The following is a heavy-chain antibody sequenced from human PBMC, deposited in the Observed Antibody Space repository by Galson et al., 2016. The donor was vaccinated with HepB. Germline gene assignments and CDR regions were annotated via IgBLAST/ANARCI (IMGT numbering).Heavy chain of an antibody. V-gene: IGHV4-30-2*01. CDR2: IYHSGNT. J-gene: IGHJ5*02. CDR1: GGSISSGGYS. Sequence: TLSLTCAVSGGSISSGGYSWNWIRQPPGKGLECIGYIYHSGNTFYNPSLKSRVTISVDRSKNQFSLKLSFVTAADTAVYSCVRGHYSSYSWFDPWGQGTLVTVSS. CDR3: VRGHYSSYSWFDP. D-gene: IGHD4-11*01.